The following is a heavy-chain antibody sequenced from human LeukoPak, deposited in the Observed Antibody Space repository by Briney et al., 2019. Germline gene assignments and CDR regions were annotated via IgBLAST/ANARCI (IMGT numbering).Heavy chain of an antibody. V-gene: IGHV1-46*01. J-gene: IGHJ6*02. CDR3: ARDQTPDGMDV. CDR1: GYTVTNYY. CDR2: INPVGGST. Sequence: ASVKVSCKASGYTVTNYYMHWVRQAPGQGLEWMGIINPVGGSTSYAQKFQGRVTMTRDTSTSTVYMELSSLRSEDTAVYYCARDQTPDGMDVWGQGTTVTVSS.